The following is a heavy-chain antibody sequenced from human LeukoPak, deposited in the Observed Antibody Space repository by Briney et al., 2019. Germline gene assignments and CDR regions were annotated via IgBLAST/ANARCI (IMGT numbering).Heavy chain of an antibody. V-gene: IGHV1-69*13. CDR3: ARGYSSSFYYYMDV. CDR1: GYTFTSYA. D-gene: IGHD6-13*01. Sequence: SVKVSCKASGYTFTSYAMNWVRQAPGQGLEWMGGIIPILGTANYVQKFQGRVTMTADESTSTAYMELSGLRFEDTAVYYCARGYSSSFYYYMDVWGKGTTVAISS. CDR2: IIPILGTA. J-gene: IGHJ6*03.